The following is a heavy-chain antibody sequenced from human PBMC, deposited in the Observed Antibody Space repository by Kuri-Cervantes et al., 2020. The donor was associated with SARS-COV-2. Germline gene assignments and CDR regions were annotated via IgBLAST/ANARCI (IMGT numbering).Heavy chain of an antibody. CDR2: IYYSGST. V-gene: IGHV4-39*01. CDR1: GGSISSSSYY. J-gene: IGHJ5*02. Sequence: GSLRLSCTVSGGSISSSSYYWGWIRQPPGKGLEWIGSIYYSGSTYYNPSLKSRVTISVDTSKNQFSLKLSSVTAADTAVYYCARHVPDWLLNWFDPWGQGTLVTSPQ. CDR3: ARHVPDWLLNWFDP. D-gene: IGHD3-9*01.